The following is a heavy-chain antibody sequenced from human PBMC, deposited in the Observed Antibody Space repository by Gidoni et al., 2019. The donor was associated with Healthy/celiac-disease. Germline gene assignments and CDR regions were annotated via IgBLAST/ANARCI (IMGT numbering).Heavy chain of an antibody. CDR2: IYYSGST. Sequence: QVQLQESGPGLVKPSETLSLTCTVSGGSISSYYWSWIRQPPGKGLEWIGYIYYSGSTNYNPSLKSRVTISVDTSKNQFSLKLSSVTAADTAVYYCARLFGGAVAGNWFDPWGQGTLVTVSS. CDR1: GGSISSYY. J-gene: IGHJ5*02. V-gene: IGHV4-59*01. CDR3: ARLFGGAVAGNWFDP. D-gene: IGHD6-19*01.